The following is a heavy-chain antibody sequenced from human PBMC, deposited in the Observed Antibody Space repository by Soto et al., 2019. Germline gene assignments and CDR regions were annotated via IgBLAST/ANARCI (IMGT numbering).Heavy chain of an antibody. J-gene: IGHJ4*02. V-gene: IGHV3-23*01. CDR1: GFTFSSYA. CDR2: ISGSGGST. Sequence: GGSLRLSCAASGFTFSSYAMSWVRQAPGQGLEWVSAISGSGGSTYYADSVKGRFTISRDNSKNTLYLQMNSLRAEDTAVYYCANDPITMTVVVPQFDYWGQGTLVTVSS. D-gene: IGHD3-22*01. CDR3: ANDPITMTVVVPQFDY.